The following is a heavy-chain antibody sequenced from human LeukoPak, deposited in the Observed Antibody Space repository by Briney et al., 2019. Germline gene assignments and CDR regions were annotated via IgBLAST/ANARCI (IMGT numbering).Heavy chain of an antibody. CDR1: GYTFTSYG. V-gene: IGHV1-18*01. CDR2: ISAYNGNT. J-gene: IGHJ6*03. CDR3: ASGAQTSSAYYYYYYNMDV. Sequence: ASVKVSCKASGYTFTSYGISWVRQAPGQGLEWMGWISAYNGNTNYAQKLQGRVTMTTDTSTSTAYMELRSLRSDDAAVYYCASGAQTSSAYYYYYYNMDVWGKGTTVT. D-gene: IGHD1-14*01.